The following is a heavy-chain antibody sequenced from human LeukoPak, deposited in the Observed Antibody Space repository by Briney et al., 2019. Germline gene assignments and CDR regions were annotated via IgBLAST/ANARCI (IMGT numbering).Heavy chain of an antibody. CDR3: ANHLACGSTSCPPFDS. CDR2: ISDRGTYI. CDR1: GFTFSTYS. Sequence: GGSLRLSCTASGFTFSTYSMYWVRQAPGKGLEWVASISDRGTYIYYADPVKGRFTISRDNAKNSLYPQMNSLRAEDTAVYYCANHLACGSTSCPPFDSWGQGTLVTVSS. D-gene: IGHD2-2*01. J-gene: IGHJ4*02. V-gene: IGHV3-21*01.